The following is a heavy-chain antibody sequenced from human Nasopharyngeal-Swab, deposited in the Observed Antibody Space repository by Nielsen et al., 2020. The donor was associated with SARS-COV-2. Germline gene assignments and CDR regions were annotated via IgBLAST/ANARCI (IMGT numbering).Heavy chain of an antibody. CDR2: INPNSGGT. V-gene: IGHV1-2*04. J-gene: IGHJ4*02. CDR1: GYTFTGYY. Sequence: ASVKVSCKASGYTFTGYYMHWVRQAPGQGLEWMGWINPNSGGTNYAQKFQGWVTMTRDTSNSTAYMELSRLRSDDTAVYYCARDFRTTGYSSGCLRYWGQGTLVTVSS. CDR3: ARDFRTTGYSSGCLRY. D-gene: IGHD6-19*01.